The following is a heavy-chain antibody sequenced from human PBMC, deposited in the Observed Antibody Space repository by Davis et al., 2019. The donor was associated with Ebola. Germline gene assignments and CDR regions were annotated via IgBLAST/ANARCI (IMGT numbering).Heavy chain of an antibody. CDR2: ISYDGSNK. V-gene: IGHV3-30-3*01. Sequence: PGGSLRLSCAASGFTFSSYAMHWVRQAPGKGLEWVAVISYDGSNKYYADSVKGRFTISRDNSKNTLYLQMNSLRAEDTAVYYCARESIFGVVPDYWGQGTLVTVSS. CDR1: GFTFSSYA. CDR3: ARESIFGVVPDY. J-gene: IGHJ4*02. D-gene: IGHD3-3*01.